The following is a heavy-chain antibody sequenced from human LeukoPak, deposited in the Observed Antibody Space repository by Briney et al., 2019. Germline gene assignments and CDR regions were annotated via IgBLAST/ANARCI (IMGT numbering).Heavy chain of an antibody. J-gene: IGHJ5*02. CDR3: ARDIVVVKNNWFDP. CDR1: GGSISSGSYY. D-gene: IGHD3-22*01. CDR2: IYTSGST. Sequence: SETLSLTCTVSGGSISSGSYYWSWIRQPAGTGLDWIGRIYTSGSTNYNPSLKSLVTISVDTSKNQFSLKLSSVTAADTAVYYCARDIVVVKNNWFDPWGQGTLVTVSS. V-gene: IGHV4-61*02.